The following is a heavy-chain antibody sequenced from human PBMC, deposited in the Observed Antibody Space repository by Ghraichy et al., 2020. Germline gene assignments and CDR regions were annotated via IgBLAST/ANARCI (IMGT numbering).Heavy chain of an antibody. CDR2: ISSSSSYI. D-gene: IGHD3-3*01. J-gene: IGHJ3*02. V-gene: IGHV3-21*01. CDR1: GFTFSSYS. CDR3: ARGVVYDFWSGYRFDILTGYQRGTDRDAFDI. Sequence: GESLNISCAASGFTFSSYSMNWVRQAPGKGLEWVSSISSSSSYIYYADSVKGRFTISRDNAKNSLYLQMNSLRAEDTAVYYCARGVVYDFWSGYRFDILTGYQRGTDRDAFDIWGQGTMVTVSS.